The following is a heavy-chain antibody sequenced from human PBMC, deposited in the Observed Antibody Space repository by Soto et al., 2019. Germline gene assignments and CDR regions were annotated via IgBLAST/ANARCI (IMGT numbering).Heavy chain of an antibody. D-gene: IGHD4-4*01. CDR2: IYYSGST. CDR3: ARDNHSEDAFDI. Sequence: SETLSLTCTVSGGSISSYYWSWIRQPPGKGLEWIGYIYYSGSTNYNPSLKSRVTISVDTSKNQFSLKLSSVTAADTAVYYCARDNHSEDAFDIWGQGTMVTVSS. CDR1: GGSISSYY. V-gene: IGHV4-59*01. J-gene: IGHJ3*02.